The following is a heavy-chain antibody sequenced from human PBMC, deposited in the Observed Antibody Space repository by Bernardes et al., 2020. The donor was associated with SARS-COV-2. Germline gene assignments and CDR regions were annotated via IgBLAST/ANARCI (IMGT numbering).Heavy chain of an antibody. CDR3: ARSVDSSDYYRNYYYSGMDV. CDR2: IYYRGNT. D-gene: IGHD3-22*01. J-gene: IGHJ6*02. Sequence: SETLSLTCTVSGGSINGHYWSWIRQPPGKGLEWIGYIYYRGNTDYNPSLKSRVTISVDTSKNQFSLKLNSVTATDTAVYYCARSVDSSDYYRNYYYSGMDVWGQGTAVTVSS. V-gene: IGHV4-59*11. CDR1: GGSINGHY.